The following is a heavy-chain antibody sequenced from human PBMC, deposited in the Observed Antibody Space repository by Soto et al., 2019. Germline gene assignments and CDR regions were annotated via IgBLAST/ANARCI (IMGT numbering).Heavy chain of an antibody. Sequence: EVQLLDSGGGLVEPGGSLRLSCAASGFTFSSFAMSWVRQAPGKGLEWVSAVSGSGGYTYYADSVKGRFTISRDNSKNTLDLQMNSLRAEDTAVYFCAKGTRVPAAKLYYYYYYMDVWGKGTTVTVSS. J-gene: IGHJ6*03. V-gene: IGHV3-23*01. CDR1: GFTFSSFA. CDR3: AKGTRVPAAKLYYYYYYMDV. CDR2: VSGSGGYT. D-gene: IGHD2-2*01.